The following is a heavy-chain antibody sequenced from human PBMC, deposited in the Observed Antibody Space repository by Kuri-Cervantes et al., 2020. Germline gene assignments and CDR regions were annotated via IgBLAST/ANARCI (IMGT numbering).Heavy chain of an antibody. D-gene: IGHD2-15*01. CDR3: ARGGCSGGSCFIDY. CDR2: IWYDGSNK. Sequence: GGSLRLSCAASGFTFSDYYMSWIRQAPGKGLERGAVIWYDGSNKYYADSVKGRFTISRDNSKNTLYLQMNSLRAEDTAVYYCARGGCSGGSCFIDYWGQGTLVTVSS. CDR1: GFTFSDYY. J-gene: IGHJ4*02. V-gene: IGHV3-33*08.